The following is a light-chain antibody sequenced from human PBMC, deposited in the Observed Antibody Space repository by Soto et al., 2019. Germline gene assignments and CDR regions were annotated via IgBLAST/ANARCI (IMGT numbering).Light chain of an antibody. CDR3: QQSYTSPT. Sequence: DIPLTQSPSSLCASVGDRVTITCRASQTISNYLNWYQMKPGKAPKLLIYGASSLQNGVPPRFSGSGSGTDFALTIRNLEPEDFASYFWQQSYTSPTFGPGTKVDL. CDR1: QTISNY. J-gene: IGKJ3*01. V-gene: IGKV1-39*01. CDR2: GAS.